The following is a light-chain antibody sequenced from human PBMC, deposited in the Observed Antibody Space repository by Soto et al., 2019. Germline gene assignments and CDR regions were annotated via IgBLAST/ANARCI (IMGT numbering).Light chain of an antibody. Sequence: QSVLTQPASVSGSPGQSITISCTGTTSDVGRYNFVSWYQQHPGRAPKLIISQVAKRPSGTSNRFSGSKSDNTASLTISGLQAEDEADYYCCSYAGSITWVFGGGTKVTVL. J-gene: IGLJ3*02. CDR3: CSYAGSITWV. V-gene: IGLV2-23*02. CDR1: TSDVGRYNF. CDR2: QVA.